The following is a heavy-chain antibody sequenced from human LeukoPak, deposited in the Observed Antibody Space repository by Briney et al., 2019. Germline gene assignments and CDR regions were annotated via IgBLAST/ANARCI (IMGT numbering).Heavy chain of an antibody. J-gene: IGHJ4*02. V-gene: IGHV1-18*01. CDR2: IRAYNGNP. CDR3: ARDGWGYYYGTSAYSHDY. CDR1: GYTFTNFG. D-gene: IGHD3-22*01. Sequence: GASVKVSCKASGYTFTNFGISWVRQAAGQGLEWMGWIRAYNGNPTYAQKLQGRVTVTTDTSTTTASMNLRYLKSDGTAVYFWARDGWGYYYGTSAYSHDYWGQGTLVTVSS.